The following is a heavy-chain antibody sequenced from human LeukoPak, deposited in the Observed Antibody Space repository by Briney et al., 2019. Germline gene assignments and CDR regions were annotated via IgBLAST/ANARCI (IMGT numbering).Heavy chain of an antibody. CDR3: AKDSCGGDCYSLDY. V-gene: IGHV3-30*18. Sequence: PGRSLRLSCAASGFTFSGYGMHWVRQAPGKGLEWVAVISYDGSHKYYADSVKGRFTISRDSSKNTLYLQMNSQRAEDTAVYYCAKDSCGGDCYSLDYWGQGTLVTVSS. CDR1: GFTFSGYG. D-gene: IGHD2-21*02. J-gene: IGHJ4*02. CDR2: ISYDGSHK.